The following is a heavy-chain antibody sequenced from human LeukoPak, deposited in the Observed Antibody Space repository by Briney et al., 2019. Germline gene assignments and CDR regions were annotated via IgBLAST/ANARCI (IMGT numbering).Heavy chain of an antibody. V-gene: IGHV4-38-2*02. CDR2: IYRSGST. Sequence: SETLSLTCSVSGYSISTGYYWVWIRQSPGKGLEWNGSIYRSGSTNYNPSLKSRVTISVDTSKNQFSLKLSSVTAADTAVYYCARDLAAAGTGWFDPWGQGTLVTVSS. J-gene: IGHJ5*02. CDR1: GYSISTGYY. D-gene: IGHD6-13*01. CDR3: ARDLAAAGTGWFDP.